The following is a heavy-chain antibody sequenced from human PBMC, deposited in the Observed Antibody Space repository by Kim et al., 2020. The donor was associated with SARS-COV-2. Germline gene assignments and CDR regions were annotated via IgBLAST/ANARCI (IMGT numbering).Heavy chain of an antibody. J-gene: IGHJ4*02. CDR1: GGSVSSGSYY. Sequence: SETLSLTCTVSGGSVSSGSYYWSWIRQPPGKGLEWIGYIYYSGSTNYNPSLKSRVTISVDTSKNQFSLKLSSVTAADTAVYYCARGALSGSYNYWGQGTLVTVSS. V-gene: IGHV4-61*01. CDR2: IYYSGST. D-gene: IGHD1-26*01. CDR3: ARGALSGSYNY.